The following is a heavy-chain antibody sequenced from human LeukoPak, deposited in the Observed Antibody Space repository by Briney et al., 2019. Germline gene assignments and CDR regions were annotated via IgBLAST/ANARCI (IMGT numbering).Heavy chain of an antibody. V-gene: IGHV3-23*01. CDR2: ISGSGGST. CDR3: AKDVWDIVVVVAAPVDY. CDR1: GFTFSSYA. J-gene: IGHJ4*02. D-gene: IGHD2-15*01. Sequence: GGSLRLSCAAPGFTFSSYAMSWVRQAPGKGLEWVSAISGSGGSTYYADSVKGRFTISRDNSKNTLYLQMNSLRAEDTAVYYCAKDVWDIVVVVAAPVDYWGQGTLVTVSS.